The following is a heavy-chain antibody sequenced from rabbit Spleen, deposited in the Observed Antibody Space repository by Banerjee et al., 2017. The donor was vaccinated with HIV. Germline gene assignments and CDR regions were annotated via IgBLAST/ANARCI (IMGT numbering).Heavy chain of an antibody. J-gene: IGHJ4*01. Sequence: QSLEESGGDLVKPEGSLTLTCSASGLSFSTNYYICWVRQAPGKGLEWIACINTVTGTTVYATWAKGRFTISRTSSTTVALQMTSLTAADTATYFCARDLPDVIGWNFNLWGQGTLVTVS. V-gene: IGHV1S40*01. CDR1: GLSFSTNYY. CDR3: ARDLPDVIGWNFNL. CDR2: INTVTGTT. D-gene: IGHD1-1*01.